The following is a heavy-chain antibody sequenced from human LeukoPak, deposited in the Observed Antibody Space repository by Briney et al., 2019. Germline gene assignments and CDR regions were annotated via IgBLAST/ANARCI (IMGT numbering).Heavy chain of an antibody. CDR2: MSSDGNAM. J-gene: IGHJ4*02. CDR1: GFTFTAYL. CDR3: VRESEYYFDHSASFDY. Sequence: GRSLRLSCAASGFTFTAYLIHWVRPAPGRGLEWVAVMSSDGNAMFYADSVKGRFTISRDNSKNTLYLQMNSLRAEDTAVYYCVRESEYYFDHSASFDYWGQGTLVTVSS. V-gene: IGHV3-30-3*01. D-gene: IGHD3-22*01.